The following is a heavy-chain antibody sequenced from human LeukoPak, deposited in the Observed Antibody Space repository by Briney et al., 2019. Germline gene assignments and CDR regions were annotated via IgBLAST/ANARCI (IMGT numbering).Heavy chain of an antibody. CDR3: ARGILGYCSGGSCYSFPH. CDR2: INHSGST. V-gene: IGHV4-34*01. CDR1: GGSFRGYY. J-gene: IGHJ1*01. D-gene: IGHD2-15*01. Sequence: PSETLSPTCAVYGGSFRGYYWSWIRHPPGEGLEWIVEINHSGSTNYHPSLKSRVTISVDASKNQFSLKLSSVSAADTAVYYCARGILGYCSGGSCYSFPHWGQGTLFTVSS.